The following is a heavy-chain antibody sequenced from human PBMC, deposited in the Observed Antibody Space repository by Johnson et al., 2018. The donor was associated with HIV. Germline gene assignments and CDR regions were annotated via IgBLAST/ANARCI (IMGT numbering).Heavy chain of an antibody. CDR2: ISYDGSNK. J-gene: IGHJ3*02. Sequence: QVQLVESGGGVVQTGRSLRLSCAASGFPFSTYAMHWVRQSPGKGLEWVAVISYDGSNKYYADSVKGRFTISRDNSKNTLYLQMNSLRAEDTAVYYCARSVGYCSGGSCSPDAFDIWGQGTMVTVSS. CDR3: ARSVGYCSGGSCSPDAFDI. D-gene: IGHD2-15*01. V-gene: IGHV3-30-3*01. CDR1: GFPFSTYA.